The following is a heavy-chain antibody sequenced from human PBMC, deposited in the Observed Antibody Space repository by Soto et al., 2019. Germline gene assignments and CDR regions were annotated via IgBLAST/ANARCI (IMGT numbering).Heavy chain of an antibody. CDR1: GLTFSNNP. Sequence: PGGSLRLSCAASGLTFSNNPLHWVRQAPGEGLVWVSRISHDGSVTSYADSVRGRFTVSRDNAKSTLFLQMNNLRAEDTAVYYCTRDYNYKIDYWGQGTLVTVSS. CDR2: ISHDGSVT. J-gene: IGHJ4*02. D-gene: IGHD3-10*01. V-gene: IGHV3-74*01. CDR3: TRDYNYKIDY.